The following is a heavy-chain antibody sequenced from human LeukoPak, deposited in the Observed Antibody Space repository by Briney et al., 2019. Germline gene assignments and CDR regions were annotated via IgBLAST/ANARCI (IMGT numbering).Heavy chain of an antibody. D-gene: IGHD4-23*01. V-gene: IGHV3-21*01. CDR3: ARDYGGSSPFDY. CDR1: GFTFSTYS. Sequence: GGSLRLSCAASGFTFSTYSMSWVRQAPGKGLEWVSSISSSSTYIYYADSVKGRLTISRDNAKNSLYLQMNSLRAEDTAVYYCARDYGGSSPFDYWGQGTLVTVSS. J-gene: IGHJ4*02. CDR2: ISSSSTYI.